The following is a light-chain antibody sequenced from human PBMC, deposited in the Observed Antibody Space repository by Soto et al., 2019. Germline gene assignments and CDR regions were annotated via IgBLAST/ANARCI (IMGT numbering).Light chain of an antibody. V-gene: IGKV3-15*01. CDR3: QQYNFWPET. CDR1: QSVSGN. Sequence: EMPQSPVTLSVSLGVRATLPSRASQSVSGNLAWYQQKPGQAPRLLIYGVSARATGIPARFSGSGFGTEFTLTISSLQSEDFALYYWQQYNFWPETFGQGTKVEI. CDR2: GVS. J-gene: IGKJ1*01.